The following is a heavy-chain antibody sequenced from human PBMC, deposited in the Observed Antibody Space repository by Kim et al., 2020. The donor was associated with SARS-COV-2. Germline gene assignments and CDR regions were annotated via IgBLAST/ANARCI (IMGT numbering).Heavy chain of an antibody. Sequence: GESLKISCQVSGDTFTDYWIGWVRQMPGKGLEWMGMIYPGTSETRYSPSFQGQVTFSVDKSINTAYVQWNSLKASDTAMYYCARQWQQYYDYWGQGTLVTVSS. V-gene: IGHV5-51*01. J-gene: IGHJ4*02. D-gene: IGHD6-13*01. CDR3: ARQWQQYYDY. CDR2: IYPGTSET. CDR1: GDTFTDYW.